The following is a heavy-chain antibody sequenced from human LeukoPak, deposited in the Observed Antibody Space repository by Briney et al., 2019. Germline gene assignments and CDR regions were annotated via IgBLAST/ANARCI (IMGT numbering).Heavy chain of an antibody. Sequence: ASVKVSCKTSGYSFNIYEINWVRQATGQGLEWMGWVNPNSGNTGYAQKFQGRVTMTRNTSISTAYMELSSLRSEDTAVYYCARGRVTWIQLWFQRHNWFDPWGQGTLVTVSS. CDR3: ARGRVTWIQLWFQRHNWFDP. J-gene: IGHJ5*02. CDR1: GYSFNIYE. CDR2: VNPNSGNT. V-gene: IGHV1-8*01. D-gene: IGHD5-18*01.